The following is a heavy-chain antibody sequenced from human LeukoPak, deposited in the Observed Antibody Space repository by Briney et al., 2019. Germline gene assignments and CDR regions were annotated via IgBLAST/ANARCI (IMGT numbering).Heavy chain of an antibody. D-gene: IGHD3-22*01. CDR1: GFTFTAYY. V-gene: IGHV1-2*02. Sequence: GASVKVSCKASGFTFTAYYIHWVRQAPGQGLEWMGWINPKSGDTNYAQKFQGRVTMTRDTSISTAYMELSSLRSEDTAVYYCARVGLEEWLLPYFDYWGQGTLVTVSS. CDR2: INPKSGDT. J-gene: IGHJ4*02. CDR3: ARVGLEEWLLPYFDY.